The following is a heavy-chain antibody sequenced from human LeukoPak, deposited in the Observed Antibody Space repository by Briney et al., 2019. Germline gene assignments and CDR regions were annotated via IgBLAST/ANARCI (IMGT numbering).Heavy chain of an antibody. CDR3: AKGRVVRGGIDDP. J-gene: IGHJ5*02. Sequence: PGGSLRLSCAASGFTFSSYGMHWVRQAPGKGLEWVAFIRYDGSNKYYADSVKGRFTISRDNSKNTLYLQMNSLRAEDTAVYYCAKGRVVRGGIDDPWGQGTLVTVSS. V-gene: IGHV3-30*02. D-gene: IGHD3-10*01. CDR2: IRYDGSNK. CDR1: GFTFSSYG.